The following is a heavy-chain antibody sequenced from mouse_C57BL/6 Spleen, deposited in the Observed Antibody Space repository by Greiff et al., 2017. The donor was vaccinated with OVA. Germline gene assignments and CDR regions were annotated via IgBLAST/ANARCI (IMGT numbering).Heavy chain of an antibody. CDR2: ISDGGSYT. CDR3: ARVGYGSSYGYFDV. Sequence: DVKLVESGGGLVKPGGSLKLSCAASGFTFSSYAMSWVRQTPEKRLEWVATISDGGSYTYYPDNVKGRFTISRDNAKNNLYLQMSHLKSEDTAMYYCARVGYGSSYGYFDVWGTGTTVTVSS. CDR1: GFTFSSYA. D-gene: IGHD1-1*01. J-gene: IGHJ1*03. V-gene: IGHV5-4*03.